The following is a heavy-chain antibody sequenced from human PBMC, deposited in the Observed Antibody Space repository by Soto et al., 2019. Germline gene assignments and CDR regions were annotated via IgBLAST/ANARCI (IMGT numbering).Heavy chain of an antibody. V-gene: IGHV4-31*03. CDR2: IDYSGST. Sequence: SETLSLTCSVSDGSISSGIYYWTWIRQHPGKGLEWLGYIDYSGSTYYIPSLRSRVSISRDTSKNQFSLNLNSLTAADTAVYFCARENLGVSRYFDSWGQGTLVTVSS. J-gene: IGHJ4*02. CDR3: ARENLGVSRYFDS. D-gene: IGHD3-16*02. CDR1: DGSISSGIYY.